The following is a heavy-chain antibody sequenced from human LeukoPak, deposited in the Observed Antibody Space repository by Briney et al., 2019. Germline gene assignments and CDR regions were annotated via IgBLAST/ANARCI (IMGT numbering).Heavy chain of an antibody. V-gene: IGHV3-74*01. CDR1: GFTFSSYW. J-gene: IGHJ4*02. D-gene: IGHD4-17*01. CDR2: IANDGGGT. CDR3: TRDPAYGALDY. Sequence: GGSLRLSCAASGFTFSSYWMHWVRQAPGKGLVWVSRIANDGGGTDYADSVKGRFIASRDNAKNSLYLEMNGLRADDTAVYYCTRDPAYGALDYWGQGTLVIVSS.